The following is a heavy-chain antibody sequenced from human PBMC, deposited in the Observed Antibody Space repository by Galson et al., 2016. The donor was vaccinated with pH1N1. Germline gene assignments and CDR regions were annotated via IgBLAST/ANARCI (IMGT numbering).Heavy chain of an antibody. CDR3: VKEGVSGASGSFN. Sequence: SLRLSCAASGFPFSAHTMHWVRQAPGKGLDYVSTIHTNGGSTDYANSVKGRFTVSRDDSKNTLYLQMSSLRTEDTAIYFCVKEGVSGASGSFNWGQGTLVTVSS. V-gene: IGHV3-64D*06. CDR1: GFPFSAHT. J-gene: IGHJ1*01. D-gene: IGHD6-13*01. CDR2: IHTNGGST.